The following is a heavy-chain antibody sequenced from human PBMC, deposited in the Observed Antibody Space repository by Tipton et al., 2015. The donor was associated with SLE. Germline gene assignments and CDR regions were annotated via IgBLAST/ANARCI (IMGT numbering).Heavy chain of an antibody. D-gene: IGHD6-13*01. CDR3: ARQGGSSSRFPNYYGMDV. CDR1: GGSISSSSYY. CDR2: MYYSGST. J-gene: IGHJ6*02. V-gene: IGHV4-39*01. Sequence: TLSLTCTVSGGSISSSSYYWGWIRQPPGKGLEWIGTMYYSGSTYYKPSLRSRVTISVDTSKNQFSLKLSSVTAADTAVYYCARQGGSSSRFPNYYGMDVWGQGTTVTVSS.